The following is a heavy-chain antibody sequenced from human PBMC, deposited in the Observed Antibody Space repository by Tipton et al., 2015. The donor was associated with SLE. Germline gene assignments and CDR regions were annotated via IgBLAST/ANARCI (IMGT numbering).Heavy chain of an antibody. V-gene: IGHV3-21*01. J-gene: IGHJ4*02. CDR2: ISSSSSYI. CDR1: GFTFSSYS. CDR3: ARDGGESSSWTYYFDY. Sequence: SLRLSCAASGFTFSSYSMNWVRQAPGKGLEWVSSISSSSSYIYYADSVKGRFTISRDNAKNSLYLQMNSLRAEDTAVYYCARDGGESSSWTYYFDYWGQGTLVTVSS. D-gene: IGHD6-13*01.